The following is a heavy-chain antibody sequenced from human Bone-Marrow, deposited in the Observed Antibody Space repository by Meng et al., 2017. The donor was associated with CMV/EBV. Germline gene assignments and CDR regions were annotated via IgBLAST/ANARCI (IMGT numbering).Heavy chain of an antibody. CDR3: ARDGTYYDFWSGPPKYYYYGMDV. D-gene: IGHD3-3*01. CDR2: IIPILGIA. J-gene: IGHJ6*02. CDR1: GGTFSSYA. V-gene: IGHV1-69*10. Sequence: SVKVSCKASGGTFSSYAISWVRQAPGQGLEWMGGIIPILGIANYAQKFQGRVTITADKSTSTAYMELSSLRSEDTAVYYCARDGTYYDFWSGPPKYYYYGMDVWGQGTTVTVSS.